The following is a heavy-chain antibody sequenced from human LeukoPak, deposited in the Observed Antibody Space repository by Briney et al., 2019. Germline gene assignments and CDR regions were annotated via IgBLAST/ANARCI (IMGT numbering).Heavy chain of an antibody. CDR2: INPNSGGT. Sequence: ASVKVSCKASGYTFTGYYMHWVRQAPGQGLEWMGWINPNSGGTNYAQKFQGRVTMTRDTSISTAYMELSRLRSDDTAVYYCARPRGGIVPFDIWGQGTMVTVSS. V-gene: IGHV1-2*02. CDR1: GYTFTGYY. D-gene: IGHD2/OR15-2a*01. CDR3: ARPRGGIVPFDI. J-gene: IGHJ3*02.